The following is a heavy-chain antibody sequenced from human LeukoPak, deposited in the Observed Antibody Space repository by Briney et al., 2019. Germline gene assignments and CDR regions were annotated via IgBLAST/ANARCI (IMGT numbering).Heavy chain of an antibody. D-gene: IGHD2/OR15-2a*01. CDR1: GFTFTTYW. J-gene: IGHJ5*02. CDR3: ARGKTSQNIVTRKTYNWFDP. Sequence: GGSLRLSCAASGFTFTTYWMSWVRQAPGKGLEWVANIKQDGNEKYYVDSVKGRFTISRDNAKNSLYLQMNSLRVEDTAVYYCARGKTSQNIVTRKTYNWFDPWGQGTLVTVSS. V-gene: IGHV3-7*01. CDR2: IKQDGNEK.